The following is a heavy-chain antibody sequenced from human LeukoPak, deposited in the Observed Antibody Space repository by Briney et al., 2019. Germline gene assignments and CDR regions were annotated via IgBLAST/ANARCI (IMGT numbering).Heavy chain of an antibody. D-gene: IGHD4/OR15-4a*01. J-gene: IGHJ4*02. CDR3: ARRAGAYSHPYDY. V-gene: IGHV3-53*01. Sequence: GSLRLSCTVSGFTVSSNSMSWVRRAPGKGPEWVSFIYSDNTHYSDSVKGRFTISRDNSKNTLYLQMNSLRAEDTAVYYCARRAGAYSHPYDYWGQGTLVTVSS. CDR2: IYSDNT. CDR1: GFTVSSNS.